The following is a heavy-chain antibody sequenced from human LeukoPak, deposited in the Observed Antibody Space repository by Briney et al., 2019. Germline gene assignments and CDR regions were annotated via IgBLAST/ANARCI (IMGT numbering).Heavy chain of an antibody. J-gene: IGHJ3*02. Sequence: SETLSLTCAVYGGSFSGYYWSWIRQPPGKGLEWIGEINHSGSTNYNPSLKSRVTISVDTSKNQFSLKLSSVTAADTAVYYCARVKDYYDSSGSVYSHAFDIWGQGTMVTVSS. CDR2: INHSGST. D-gene: IGHD3-22*01. CDR3: ARVKDYYDSSGSVYSHAFDI. V-gene: IGHV4-34*01. CDR1: GGSFSGYY.